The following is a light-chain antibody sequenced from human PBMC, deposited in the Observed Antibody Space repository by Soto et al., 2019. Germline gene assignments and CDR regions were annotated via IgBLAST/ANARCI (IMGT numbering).Light chain of an antibody. CDR2: DAS. CDR3: QQYYTYWHM. Sequence: IQRNPPPSTLSASVGERVIITFLASQSISDYLAWYQQRPVKAPKLLIYDASNLESGVPSTFSGSGSGTEFTLTISSLQPDDFATYYCQQYYTYWHMFGQGTKVDI. J-gene: IGKJ1*01. CDR1: QSISDY. V-gene: IGKV1-5*01.